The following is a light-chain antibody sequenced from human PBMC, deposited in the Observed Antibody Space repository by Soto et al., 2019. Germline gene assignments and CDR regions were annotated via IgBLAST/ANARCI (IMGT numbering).Light chain of an antibody. V-gene: IGLV2-14*01. J-gene: IGLJ1*01. CDR2: EVN. CDR1: SSDIGGYKS. Sequence: QSALTQPASVSESLGQSITISCTGTSSDIGGYKSVSWYQQHPGKAPKLMIYEVNNRPSGVSNRFSGSKSGNTASLTISGLQAEDEADYYCSSYRSSTLSYVFGTGTKLTVL. CDR3: SSYRSSTLSYV.